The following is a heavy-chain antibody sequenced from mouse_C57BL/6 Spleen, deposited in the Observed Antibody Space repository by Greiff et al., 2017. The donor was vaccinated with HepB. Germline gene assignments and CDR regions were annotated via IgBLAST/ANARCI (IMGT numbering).Heavy chain of an antibody. J-gene: IGHJ2*01. Sequence: QVQLHQSGAELVKPGASVKLSCKASGYTFTSYWMHWVKQRPGQGLEWIGMIHPNSGSTNYNEKFKSKATLTVDKSSSTAYMQLSSLTSDDSAVYYCAREEVYWGQGTTLTVSS. CDR2: IHPNSGST. V-gene: IGHV1-64*01. CDR1: GYTFTSYW. CDR3: AREEVY.